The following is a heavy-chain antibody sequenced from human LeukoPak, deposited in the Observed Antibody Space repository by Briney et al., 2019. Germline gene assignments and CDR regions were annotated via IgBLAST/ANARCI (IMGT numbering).Heavy chain of an antibody. CDR1: GFTFSSYG. CDR3: AKDRDYRGYFDY. J-gene: IGHJ4*02. D-gene: IGHD1-26*01. V-gene: IGHV3-30*02. CDR2: IWYGGSNK. Sequence: GVSLRLSCAASGFTFSSYGMHWVRQAPGKGLEWVAVIWYGGSNKYYADSVKGRFTISRDNSKNTLYLQMNSLRAEDTAVYYCAKDRDYRGYFDYWGQGTLVTVSS.